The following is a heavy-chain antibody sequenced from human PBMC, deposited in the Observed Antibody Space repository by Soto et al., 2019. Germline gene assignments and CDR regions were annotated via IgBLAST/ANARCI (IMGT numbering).Heavy chain of an antibody. D-gene: IGHD1-26*01. V-gene: IGHV1-58*02. CDR2: IDPGSGNT. Sequence: SVKVSCKSSGFTFTSSAMQWLRQARGQRLEWIGWIDPGSGNTNYAQKFQGWVTMTRDTSISTAYMELSRLRSDDTAVYYCAHAEGSGSSNDYYYYYGMDVWGQGTTVTVSS. CDR3: AHAEGSGSSNDYYYYYGMDV. CDR1: GFTFTSSA. J-gene: IGHJ6*02.